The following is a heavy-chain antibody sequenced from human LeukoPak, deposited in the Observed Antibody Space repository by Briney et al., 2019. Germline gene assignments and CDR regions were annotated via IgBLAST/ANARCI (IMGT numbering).Heavy chain of an antibody. Sequence: GGSLRLSCAASGFTFSSYSMNWVRQAPGKGLEWVSSISSSSSYIYYADSVKGRFTISRDNAKNSLYLQMNSLRAEDTAVYYCARDGTAAGTTEIDYWGQGTLVIVSS. D-gene: IGHD6-13*01. CDR2: ISSSSSYI. CDR1: GFTFSSYS. V-gene: IGHV3-21*01. CDR3: ARDGTAAGTTEIDY. J-gene: IGHJ4*02.